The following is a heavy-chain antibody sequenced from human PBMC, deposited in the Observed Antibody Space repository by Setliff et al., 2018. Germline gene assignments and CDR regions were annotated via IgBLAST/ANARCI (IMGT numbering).Heavy chain of an antibody. CDR1: GYTFTGHY. CDR2: INPRTGVT. V-gene: IGHV1-2*02. D-gene: IGHD3-10*01. J-gene: IGHJ6*04. CDR3: ARGTDYHGSGSYWAKDV. Sequence: ASVKVSCKASGYTFTGHYIHWVRQAPGQGLVWMGWINPRTGVTNSAQKFQGRVIMTRDTSITTVYMDLSRLKSDDTAVYYCARGTDYHGSGSYWAKDVWGKGTTVTVSS.